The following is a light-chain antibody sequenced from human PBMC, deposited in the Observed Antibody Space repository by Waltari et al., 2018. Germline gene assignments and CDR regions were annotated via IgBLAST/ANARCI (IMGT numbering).Light chain of an antibody. CDR2: NNY. Sequence: QSVLTQPPSASGTPGQRVTISCSGRSSDIGSNTVNWYQHLPGTAPRLLLYNNYYRPSGGPARFSGSTSGTSASLAISGLQSEDEAVFYCATWDDSLKGFVFGSGTKVTVL. J-gene: IGLJ1*01. CDR1: SSDIGSNT. V-gene: IGLV1-44*01. CDR3: ATWDDSLKGFV.